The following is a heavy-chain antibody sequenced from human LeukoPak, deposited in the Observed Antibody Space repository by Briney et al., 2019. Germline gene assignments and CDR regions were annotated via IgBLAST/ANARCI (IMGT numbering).Heavy chain of an antibody. J-gene: IGHJ4*02. D-gene: IGHD1-26*01. CDR2: IYYSGST. V-gene: IGHV4-59*12. CDR3: ARGGTVDY. Sequence: SETLSLTCTVSGGSIRSYYWSWIRQPPGKGLEWIAYIYYSGSTNYNPSLKSRVTISVDTSKNQFSLKLSSVTAADTAVYYCARGGTVDYWGQGTLVTVSS. CDR1: GGSIRSYY.